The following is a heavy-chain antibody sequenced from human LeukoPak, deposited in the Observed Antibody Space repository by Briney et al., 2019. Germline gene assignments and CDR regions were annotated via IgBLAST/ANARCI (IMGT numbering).Heavy chain of an antibody. CDR2: ISPYTTKT. D-gene: IGHD1-26*01. CDR3: AREGGVGPTAPPDYYSYQMDV. Sequence: ASVKVSCKASGYTFISYGITWVLQAPGQGLERMGWISPYTTKTNYVQKIQGRVTMTTDTSTSTAYMELRSLRSDDTAVYYCAREGGVGPTAPPDYYSYQMDVWGKGTTVTVSS. J-gene: IGHJ6*03. CDR1: GYTFISYG. V-gene: IGHV1-18*01.